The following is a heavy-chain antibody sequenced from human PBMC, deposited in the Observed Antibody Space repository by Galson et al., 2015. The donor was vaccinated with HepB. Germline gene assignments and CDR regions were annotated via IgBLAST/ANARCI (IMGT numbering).Heavy chain of an antibody. V-gene: IGHV3-7*01. CDR2: IKQDGSEK. CDR3: ARIFSDYYDSSGNALSDAFDI. J-gene: IGHJ3*02. Sequence: SLRLSCAASGFTFSSYWMSWVRQAPGKGLEWVANIKQDGSEKYYVDSVKGRFTISRDNAKNSLYLQMNSLRAEDTAVYYCARIFSDYYDSSGNALSDAFDIWGQGTMVTVSS. CDR1: GFTFSSYW. D-gene: IGHD3-22*01.